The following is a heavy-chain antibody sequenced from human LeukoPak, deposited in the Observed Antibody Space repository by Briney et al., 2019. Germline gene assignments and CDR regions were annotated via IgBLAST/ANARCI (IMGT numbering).Heavy chain of an antibody. V-gene: IGHV3-23*01. J-gene: IGHJ4*02. CDR1: GFTFSSYA. Sequence: GGSLRLSCAASGFTFSSYAMSWVRQAPGKGLEWVSAISGSGGSTYYADSVKGRFTISRDNSKNTLYLQMNSLRAEDTAVYYCAKVSPRPYYDFWSGYPDEDDYWGQGTLVTVSS. D-gene: IGHD3-3*01. CDR3: AKVSPRPYYDFWSGYPDEDDY. CDR2: ISGSGGST.